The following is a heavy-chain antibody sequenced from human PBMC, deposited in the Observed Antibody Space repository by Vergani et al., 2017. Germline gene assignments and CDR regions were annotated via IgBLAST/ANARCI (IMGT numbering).Heavy chain of an antibody. CDR3: ARDYRLELRGFYYYYMDV. V-gene: IGHV3-7*01. CDR2: IKQDGSEK. D-gene: IGHD1-7*01. Sequence: EVQLVESGGGLVQPGGSLRLSCAASGFTFSSYWMSWVRQAPGKGLEWVANIKQDGSEKYYVDSVKGRFTISRDNAKNSLYLQMNSLRAEDTAVYYCARDYRLELRGFYYYYMDVWGKGTTVTVSS. CDR1: GFTFSSYW. J-gene: IGHJ6*03.